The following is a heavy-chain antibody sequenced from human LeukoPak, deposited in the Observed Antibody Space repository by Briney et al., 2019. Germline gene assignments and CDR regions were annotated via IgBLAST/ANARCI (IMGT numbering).Heavy chain of an antibody. CDR2: IYHSGNT. CDR3: ARLYCSGGSCYWGSFDY. J-gene: IGHJ4*02. Sequence: SETLSLTCSVAGYSISSGYYWGWIRQPPGKGLEWIGSIYHSGNTYYNPSLKSRVTISVDTSKNQFSLKLSSVTAADTAVYYCARLYCSGGSCYWGSFDYWGQGTLVTVSS. D-gene: IGHD2-15*01. CDR1: GYSISSGYY. V-gene: IGHV4-38-2*02.